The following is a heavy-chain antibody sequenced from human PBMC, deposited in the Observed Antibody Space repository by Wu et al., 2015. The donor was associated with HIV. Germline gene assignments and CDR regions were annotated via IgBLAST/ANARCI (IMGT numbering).Heavy chain of an antibody. CDR1: GYTFTKYG. V-gene: IGHV1-18*01. CDR3: ARAKYYYDSRGYYHDAFDI. D-gene: IGHD3-22*01. J-gene: IGHJ3*02. CDR2: ISAYNANT. Sequence: QVQLVQSGAEVKKPGASVKVSCKASGYTFTKYGISWVRQAPGQGLEWMGWISAYNANTNYTQKLQGRVTMSTDTSTTTAYMELRRLTSDDTAIYYCARAKYYYDSRGYYHDAFDIWAKGQWPPSLQ.